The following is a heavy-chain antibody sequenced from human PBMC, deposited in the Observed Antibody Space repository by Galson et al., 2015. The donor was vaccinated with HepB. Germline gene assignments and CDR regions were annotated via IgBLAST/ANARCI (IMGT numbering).Heavy chain of an antibody. CDR3: ASPGYSSSWYVTYGMDV. D-gene: IGHD6-13*01. J-gene: IGHJ6*02. V-gene: IGHV1-69*02. Sequence: SVKVSCKASRDIFNTYPISWVRQAPGQGLEWMGRIIPILGIANYAQKFQGRVTITADKSTSTAYMELSSLRSEDTAVYYCASPGYSSSWYVTYGMDVWGQGTTVTVSS. CDR2: IIPILGIA. CDR1: RDIFNTYP.